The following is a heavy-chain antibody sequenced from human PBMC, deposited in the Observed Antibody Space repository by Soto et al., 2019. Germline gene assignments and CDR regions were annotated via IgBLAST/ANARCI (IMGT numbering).Heavy chain of an antibody. CDR1: GFTFTSYW. D-gene: IGHD6-13*01. V-gene: IGHV3-74*01. CDR2: IDRDGTTL. J-gene: IGHJ4*02. Sequence: VQLVESGGGLVQPGGSLRLSCAASGFTFTSYWIHWVRQAPGKGLVWVSRIDRDGTTLNYADSVKGRFTISRDNAKNTVFLQMNSLRAEDTAVYYCARCYGSGTCFDYWGQGILVTVSS. CDR3: ARCYGSGTCFDY.